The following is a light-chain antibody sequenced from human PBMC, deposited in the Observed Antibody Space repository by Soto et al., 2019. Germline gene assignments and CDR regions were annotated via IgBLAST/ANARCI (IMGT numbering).Light chain of an antibody. V-gene: IGKV1-39*01. J-gene: IGKJ2*01. CDR3: QQSYSTRYS. CDR2: AAS. Sequence: DIQMTQSPSSLSASVGDRVTITCRASQSISTYLNWYQQKPGKAPTLLIVAASSLHSGVPSRFSGSGSGTEFTLTIISLQPEDFATYYCQQSYSTRYSFGQGTKLEIK. CDR1: QSISTY.